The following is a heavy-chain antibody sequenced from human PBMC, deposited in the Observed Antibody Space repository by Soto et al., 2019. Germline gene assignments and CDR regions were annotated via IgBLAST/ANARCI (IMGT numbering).Heavy chain of an antibody. CDR1: GGSISGGVHS. J-gene: IGHJ2*01. Sequence: QVQLQESGPGLVKPSETLSLTCTVSGGSISGGVHSWSWIRQPPGKGLAWIGHIFDSGSTYYHPSLTSPLTISVDTSKNQFSLRLSSVTAADTAVYYCAREIMPLTNDWYFDLWGRGTLVTVSS. CDR3: AREIMPLTNDWYFDL. D-gene: IGHD2-8*01. CDR2: IFDSGST. V-gene: IGHV4-30-4*01.